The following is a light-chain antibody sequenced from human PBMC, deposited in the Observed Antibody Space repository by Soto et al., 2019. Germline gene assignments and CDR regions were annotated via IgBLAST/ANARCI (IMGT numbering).Light chain of an antibody. CDR1: SRDIGIYNY. CDR2: EVS. V-gene: IGLV2-14*01. Sequence: QSALTQPASVSGTPGQSITISCTGTSRDIGIYNYVSWYQHHPDKAPKLLLYEVSNRPSGVSDRFSGSKSGNTASLTISGLQPEDEAAYYCSSFTIVSTLVFGGGTKVTVL. J-gene: IGLJ3*02. CDR3: SSFTIVSTLV.